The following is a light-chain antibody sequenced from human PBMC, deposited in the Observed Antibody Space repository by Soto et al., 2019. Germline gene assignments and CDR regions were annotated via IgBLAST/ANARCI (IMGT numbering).Light chain of an antibody. J-gene: IGKJ1*01. CDR3: QQYFCYPWT. V-gene: IGKV1-5*03. CDR1: KSINDW. CDR2: RAS. Sequence: DIQMTQSPSTLSASVGDRVTITCRASKSINDWLAWYKQKPGKAPNLLLYRASSIQSGVPSRFSGSGSGTEYTLTISSLQPDNFATFYCQQYFCYPWTFGQGTKVEFK.